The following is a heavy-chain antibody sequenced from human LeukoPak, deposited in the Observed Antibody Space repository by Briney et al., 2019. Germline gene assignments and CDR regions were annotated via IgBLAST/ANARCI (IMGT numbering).Heavy chain of an antibody. CDR3: AREGGFGYNDAFDT. J-gene: IGHJ3*02. CDR1: GFTFSTYE. CDR2: ISGSGSSI. Sequence: PGGSQRLSCTASGFTFSTYEMNWVRQAPGKGLEWISYISGSGSSIFYADSLQGRFTVSRDNAKNSVYLQTNSLRAEDTAVYYCAREGGFGYNDAFDTGGHETSATVSS. D-gene: IGHD3-16*01. V-gene: IGHV3-48*03.